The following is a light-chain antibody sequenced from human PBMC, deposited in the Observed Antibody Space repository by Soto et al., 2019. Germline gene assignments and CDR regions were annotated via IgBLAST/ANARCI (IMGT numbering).Light chain of an antibody. J-gene: IGKJ4*01. Sequence: AIRMTQSPSSLSASTGDRVTITCRASQGISSYLNWYEQKPGKAPNLLIYGASNLQSGVPSRFSGGGSGTDFTLTISSLQPEDFGTYYCQQSYTSPVTFGGGTKVDIK. CDR2: GAS. V-gene: IGKV1-8*01. CDR3: QQSYTSPVT. CDR1: QGISSY.